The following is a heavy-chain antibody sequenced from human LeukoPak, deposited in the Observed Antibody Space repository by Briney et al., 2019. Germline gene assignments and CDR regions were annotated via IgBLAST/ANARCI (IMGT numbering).Heavy chain of an antibody. V-gene: IGHV4-39*07. CDR3: ARDSVYSGSSLDY. Sequence: SETLSLTCTVSGGSISSGSYYWGWIRQPPGKGLEWIGSIYYSGSTYYNPSLKSRVTISVDTSKNQFSLKLSSVTAADTAVYYCARDSVYSGSSLDYWGQGTLVTVSS. CDR1: GGSISSGSYY. D-gene: IGHD1-26*01. J-gene: IGHJ4*02. CDR2: IYYSGST.